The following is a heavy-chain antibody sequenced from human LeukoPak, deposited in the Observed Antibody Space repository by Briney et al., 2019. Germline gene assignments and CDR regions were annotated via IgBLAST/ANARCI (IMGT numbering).Heavy chain of an antibody. CDR3: AREIYGSGSYPFYYMDV. D-gene: IGHD3-10*01. V-gene: IGHV1-2*02. CDR1: GYTFTCYY. CDR2: INPNSGGT. Sequence: ASVKVSCKASGYTFTCYYMHWVRQAPGQGLEGMGWINPNSGGTNYAQKFQGRVTMTRDTSISTAYMELSRLRSDDTAVYYCAREIYGSGSYPFYYMDVWGKGTTVTVSS. J-gene: IGHJ6*03.